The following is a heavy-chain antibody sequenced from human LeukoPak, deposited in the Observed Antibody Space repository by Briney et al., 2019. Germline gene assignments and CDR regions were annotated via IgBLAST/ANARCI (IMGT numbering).Heavy chain of an antibody. CDR2: IYSGGST. D-gene: IGHD3-10*01. Sequence: PWGSLRLSCAASGFTVSSNYMSWVRQAPGKGREWVSVIYSGGSTYYAHSVKGRFTISRHNSKNTLYLQMNSLRAADTAVYYCARYDYYGSGSSFDYWGQGTLVTVSS. V-gene: IGHV3-53*04. CDR3: ARYDYYGSGSSFDY. J-gene: IGHJ4*02. CDR1: GFTVSSNY.